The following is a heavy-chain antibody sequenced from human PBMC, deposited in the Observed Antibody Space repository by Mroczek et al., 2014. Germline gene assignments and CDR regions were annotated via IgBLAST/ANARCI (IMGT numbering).Heavy chain of an antibody. Sequence: QVQLVETGGGVVQPGRSLRLSCAASGFTFSSYGMHWVRQAPGKGLEWVAVISYDGSNKYYADSVKGRFTISRDNSKNTLYLQMNSLRAEDTAVYYCAKSTTINWFDPWGQ. D-gene: IGHD1-26*01. CDR1: GFTFSSYG. CDR2: ISYDGSNK. J-gene: IGHJ5*02. V-gene: IGHV3-30*18. CDR3: AKSTTINWFDP.